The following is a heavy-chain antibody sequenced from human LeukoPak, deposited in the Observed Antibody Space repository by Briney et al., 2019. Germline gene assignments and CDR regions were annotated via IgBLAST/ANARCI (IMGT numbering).Heavy chain of an antibody. V-gene: IGHV3-74*01. CDR2: INSDGSST. J-gene: IGHJ4*02. CDR3: VTSYCSGGSCYSASGY. D-gene: IGHD2-15*01. Sequence: GGALRLSCAASGFTFSSYWMHWVRQAPGKGLVWVSRINSDGSSTSYADSVKGRFTISRDNAKNTLYLQMNSLRAEDSAVYYCVTSYCSGGSCYSASGYWGQGTLVTVSS. CDR1: GFTFSSYW.